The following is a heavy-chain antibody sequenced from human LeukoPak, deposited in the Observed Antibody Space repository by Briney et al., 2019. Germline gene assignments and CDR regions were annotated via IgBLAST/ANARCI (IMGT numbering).Heavy chain of an antibody. CDR2: INPNSGGT. CDR3: ARAQGIAVAGTFDY. V-gene: IGHV1-2*02. CDR1: GYTFTGYY. Sequence: ASVKVSCKASGYTFTGYYMHWVRQAPGQGPGWIGWINPNSGGTNYAQKFQGRVTMTRDTSISTAYMELSRLRSDDTAVYYCARAQGIAVAGTFDYWRQGTLVTVSS. J-gene: IGHJ4*02. D-gene: IGHD6-19*01.